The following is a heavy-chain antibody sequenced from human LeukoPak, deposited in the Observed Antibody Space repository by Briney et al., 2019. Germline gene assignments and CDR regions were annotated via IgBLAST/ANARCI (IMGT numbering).Heavy chain of an antibody. Sequence: SETLSLTCTVSGGSISSYYWSWIRQPPGKGLEWIGEINHSGSTNYNPSLKSRVTISVDTSKNQFSLKLSSVTAADTAVYYCARHPVGWLVRGYNWFDPWGQGTLVTVSS. CDR2: INHSGST. D-gene: IGHD6-19*01. V-gene: IGHV4-34*01. J-gene: IGHJ5*02. CDR3: ARHPVGWLVRGYNWFDP. CDR1: GGSISSYY.